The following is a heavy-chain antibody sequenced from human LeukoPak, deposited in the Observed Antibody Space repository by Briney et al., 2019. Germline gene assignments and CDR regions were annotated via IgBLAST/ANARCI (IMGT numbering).Heavy chain of an antibody. CDR3: ARYSGDGYFDY. Sequence: ASVKVSCKASGYTFTSYAISWVRQAPGQGLEWMGGIIPIFGTANYAQKFQGRVTITTDESTSTAYMELSSLRSEDTAVYYCARYSGDGYFDYWGQGTLVTVSS. D-gene: IGHD5-24*01. J-gene: IGHJ4*02. V-gene: IGHV1-69*05. CDR1: GYTFTSYA. CDR2: IIPIFGTA.